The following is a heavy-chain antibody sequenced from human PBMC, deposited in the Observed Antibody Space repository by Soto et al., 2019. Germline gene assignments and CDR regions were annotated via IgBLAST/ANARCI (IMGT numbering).Heavy chain of an antibody. CDR1: GFTFSSYW. J-gene: IGHJ4*02. V-gene: IGHV3-7*01. CDR3: ARDRFDHSGYYFDY. D-gene: IGHD3-10*01. Sequence: PGGSLRLSCAASGFTFSSYWMSWVRQAPGKGLEWVANIKQDGSEKYYVDSVKGRFTISRDNAKNSLYLQMNSLRAEDTAVYYCARDRFDHSGYYFDYWGQGTLVTVSS. CDR2: IKQDGSEK.